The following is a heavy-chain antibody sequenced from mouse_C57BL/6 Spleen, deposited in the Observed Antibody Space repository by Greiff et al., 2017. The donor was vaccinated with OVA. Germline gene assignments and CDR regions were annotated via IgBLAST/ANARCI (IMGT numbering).Heavy chain of an antibody. V-gene: IGHV1-85*01. Sequence: QVQLQQSGPELVKPGASVKLSCKASGYTFTSYDINWVKQRPGQGLEWIGWIYPRDGSTKYNEKFKGKATLTVDTSSSTAYMELHSLTSEDSAVYFCARRGYYGSSYEDYAMDYWGQGTSVTVSS. CDR2: IYPRDGST. J-gene: IGHJ4*01. CDR1: GYTFTSYD. CDR3: ARRGYYGSSYEDYAMDY. D-gene: IGHD1-1*01.